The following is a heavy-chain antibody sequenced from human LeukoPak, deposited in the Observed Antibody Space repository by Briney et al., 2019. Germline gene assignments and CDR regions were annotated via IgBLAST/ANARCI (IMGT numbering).Heavy chain of an antibody. CDR2: ISWNSGSI. J-gene: IGHJ4*02. CDR3: AKDGAAAGATTNYFDY. D-gene: IGHD6-13*01. Sequence: GRSPRLSCAASGFTFDDYAMHWVRQAPGKGLEWVSGISWNSGSIGYADSVKGRFTISRDNAKNSLYLQMNSLRAEDTALYYCAKDGAAAGATTNYFDYWGQGTLVTVSS. CDR1: GFTFDDYA. V-gene: IGHV3-9*01.